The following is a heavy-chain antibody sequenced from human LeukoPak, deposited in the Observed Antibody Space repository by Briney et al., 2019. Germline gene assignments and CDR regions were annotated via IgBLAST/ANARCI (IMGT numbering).Heavy chain of an antibody. CDR3: AKDAPVNIVVVPAANS. Sequence: GGSLRLSCAASGFTFSSYAMSWVRQAPGKGLEWVSAISDSGGSTYYADSEKGRFTISRDNSKNTRDLQMNSLRAEDTAVYYCAKDAPVNIVVVPAANSWGQGTLVTVSS. V-gene: IGHV3-23*01. CDR2: ISDSGGST. CDR1: GFTFSSYA. J-gene: IGHJ4*02. D-gene: IGHD2-2*01.